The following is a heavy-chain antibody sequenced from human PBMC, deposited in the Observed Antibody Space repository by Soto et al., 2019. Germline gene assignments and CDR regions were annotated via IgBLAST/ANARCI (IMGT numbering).Heavy chain of an antibody. D-gene: IGHD2-15*01. CDR3: ARWAGYCSGGSCHFDY. CDR1: GYTFTGYY. Sequence: ASVKVSCKASGYTFTGYYMHWVRQAPGQGLEWMGWINPNSGGTNYAQKFQGWVTMTRDTSISTAYMELSRLRSDDTAVYYCARWAGYCSGGSCHFDYWGQGTLVTVSS. CDR2: INPNSGGT. V-gene: IGHV1-2*04. J-gene: IGHJ4*02.